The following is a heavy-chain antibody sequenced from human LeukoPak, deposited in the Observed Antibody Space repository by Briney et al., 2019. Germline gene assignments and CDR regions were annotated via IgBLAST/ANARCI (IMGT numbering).Heavy chain of an antibody. CDR3: ARHGPVVTATDAFDL. J-gene: IGHJ3*01. CDR1: GGSISRDTYY. Sequence: SETLSLTCTVSGGSISRDTYYCAWIRQSPGRGLEWLGGVYYSGRTDYNPSVNSRVTIFVDTSKNQLSLRLSSVTAAETAVYYCARHGPVVTATDAFDLWGQGTMVTVSS. CDR2: VYYSGRT. V-gene: IGHV4-39*01. D-gene: IGHD2-21*02.